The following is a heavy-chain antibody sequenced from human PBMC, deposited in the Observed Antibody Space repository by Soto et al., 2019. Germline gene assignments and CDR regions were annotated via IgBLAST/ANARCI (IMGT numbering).Heavy chain of an antibody. J-gene: IGHJ6*02. CDR3: ASAGITMVRGATNGDYGMDV. CDR2: IKQDGSEK. CDR1: GFTFSSYW. Sequence: GGSLRLSCAASGFTFSSYWMSWVRQAPGKGLEWVANIKQDGSEKYYVDSVKGRFTISRDNAKNSLYLQMNSLRAEDTAVYYCASAGITMVRGATNGDYGMDVRGQGTTETVSS. V-gene: IGHV3-7*03. D-gene: IGHD3-10*01.